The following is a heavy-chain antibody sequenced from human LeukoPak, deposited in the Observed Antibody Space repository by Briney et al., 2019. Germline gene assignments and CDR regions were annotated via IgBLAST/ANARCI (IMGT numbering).Heavy chain of an antibody. V-gene: IGHV1-18*01. CDR2: ISAYNGNT. CDR1: GYTFTSYG. D-gene: IGHD3-10*01. Sequence: ASVTVSCKASGYTFTSYGISWVRQAPGQGLEWMGWISAYNGNTNYAQKLQGRVTMTTDTSTSTAYMELRSLRSDDTAVYYCARDRPWGVPDDAFDIWGQGTMVTVSS. J-gene: IGHJ3*02. CDR3: ARDRPWGVPDDAFDI.